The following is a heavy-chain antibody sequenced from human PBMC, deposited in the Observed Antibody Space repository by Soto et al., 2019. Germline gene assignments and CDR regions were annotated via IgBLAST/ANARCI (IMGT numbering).Heavy chain of an antibody. D-gene: IGHD3-3*01. J-gene: IGHJ6*02. Sequence: QVQVVESGGGVVQPGRSLRLSCAASGFTFSSFGMHWVRQAPGKGLEWVSLIWYDGSKKSYGDSVKGRFTISRDHSRTTVYLQMTRLRADDTAVYYCARDASYYSLWSGYYPSRNGMDVWGQGTTVTVSS. V-gene: IGHV3-33*01. CDR2: IWYDGSKK. CDR3: ARDASYYSLWSGYYPSRNGMDV. CDR1: GFTFSSFG.